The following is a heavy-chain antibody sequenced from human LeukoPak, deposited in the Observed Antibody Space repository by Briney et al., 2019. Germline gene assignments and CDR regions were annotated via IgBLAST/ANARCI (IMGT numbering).Heavy chain of an antibody. Sequence: GGSLRLSCAGSGFTFSSYSMNWVRQAPGKGLEWVSYISSSSSTIYYADSVKGRFTISRDNGKNSLYLQMNSLRDEDAAVYFCARVMYGGTSYARDYWGQGTLVTVSS. J-gene: IGHJ4*02. CDR2: ISSSSSTI. CDR1: GFTFSSYS. CDR3: ARVMYGGTSYARDY. V-gene: IGHV3-48*02. D-gene: IGHD1-26*01.